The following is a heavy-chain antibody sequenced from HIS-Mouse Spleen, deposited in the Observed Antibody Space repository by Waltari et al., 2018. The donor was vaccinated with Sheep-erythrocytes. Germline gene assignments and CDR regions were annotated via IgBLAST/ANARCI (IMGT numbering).Heavy chain of an antibody. CDR1: GFTFSSYG. Sequence: LVESGGGVVQPGRSLRLSCAASGFTFSSYGMHWVRQAPGKGLEWVAVISYDGSNKYYADSVKGRITISRDNSKNTLYLQMNSLRDEDTAVYYCAKDPANWDAFDIWGQGTMVTVSS. CDR2: ISYDGSNK. D-gene: IGHD7-27*01. V-gene: IGHV3-30*18. CDR3: AKDPANWDAFDI. J-gene: IGHJ3*02.